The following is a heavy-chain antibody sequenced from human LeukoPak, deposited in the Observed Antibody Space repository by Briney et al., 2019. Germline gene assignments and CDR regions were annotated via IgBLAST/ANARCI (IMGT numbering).Heavy chain of an antibody. CDR2: ISAYNGNT. CDR1: GYTFTSYG. Sequence: ASVKVSSKASGYTFTSYGISWVRQAPGQGLEWMGWISAYNGNTNYAQKLQGRVTMTTDTSTSTAYMELRSLRSDDTAVYYCARVISWDSSGYYGAFDIWGQGTMVTVSS. D-gene: IGHD3-22*01. V-gene: IGHV1-18*01. CDR3: ARVISWDSSGYYGAFDI. J-gene: IGHJ3*02.